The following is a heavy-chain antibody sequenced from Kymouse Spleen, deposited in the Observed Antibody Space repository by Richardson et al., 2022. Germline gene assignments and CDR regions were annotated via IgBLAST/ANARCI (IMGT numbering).Heavy chain of an antibody. Sequence: QVQLQQWGAGLLKPSETLSLTCAVYGGSFSGYYWSWIRQPPGKGLEWIGEINHSGSTNYNPSLKSRVTISVDTSKNQFSLKLSSVTAADTAVYYCARQDGSYLYYWGQGTLVTVSS. J-gene: IGHJ4*02. CDR3: ARQDGSYLYY. D-gene: IGHD1-26*01. CDR2: INHSGST. CDR1: GGSFSGYY. V-gene: IGHV4-34*01.